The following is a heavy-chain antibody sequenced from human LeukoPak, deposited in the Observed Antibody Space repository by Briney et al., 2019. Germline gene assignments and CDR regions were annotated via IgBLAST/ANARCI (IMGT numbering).Heavy chain of an antibody. D-gene: IGHD2-8*02. Sequence: GGSLRLSCAISGITLSNYGMSWVRQPPGKGLEWVAGLSASGGSTNYADSVKGRFTISRDNPKNTLYLQINSLRAEDTAVYYCAKARLSTGWAYNDYWGQGTLVTVSS. CDR2: LSASGGST. J-gene: IGHJ4*02. CDR1: GITLSNYG. CDR3: AKARLSTGWAYNDY. V-gene: IGHV3-23*01.